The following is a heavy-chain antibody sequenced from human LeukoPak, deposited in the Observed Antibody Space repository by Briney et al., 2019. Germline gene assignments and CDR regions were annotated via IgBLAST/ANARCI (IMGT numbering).Heavy chain of an antibody. CDR3: ARGYCSSTSCYWGTTIGY. Sequence: SETLSLTCTVSGGSISSYYWSWIRQPPGKGLEWIGYIYYSGSTNYNPSLKSRVTISVDTSKNQFSLKLSSVTAADTAVYYCARGYCSSTSCYWGTTIGYWGQGTLVTVSS. V-gene: IGHV4-59*01. D-gene: IGHD2-2*01. CDR1: GGSISSYY. J-gene: IGHJ4*02. CDR2: IYYSGST.